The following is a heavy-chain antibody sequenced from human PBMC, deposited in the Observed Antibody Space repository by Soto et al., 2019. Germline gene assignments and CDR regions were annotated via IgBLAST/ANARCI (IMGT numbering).Heavy chain of an antibody. J-gene: IGHJ4*02. D-gene: IGHD2-2*01. CDR2: ISDGGGST. Sequence: EIQLLESGGDLVQPGGSLRLSCAASGFTFSKNAMSWVRQAPGTGLEWVSAISDGGGSTYYADSVKGRLTISRDNSKNTLYLQMNILRAEDTALYYCARAFCGGTSCHGGNFDYWVQGTLVTVSS. CDR1: GFTFSKNA. CDR3: ARAFCGGTSCHGGNFDY. V-gene: IGHV3-23*01.